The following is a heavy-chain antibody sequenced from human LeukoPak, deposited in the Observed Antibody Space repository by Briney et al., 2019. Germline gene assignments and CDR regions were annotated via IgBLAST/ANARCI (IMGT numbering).Heavy chain of an antibody. V-gene: IGHV3-7*01. D-gene: IGHD2-15*01. CDR1: GFTFIDHY. CDR3: ARETWWHSDY. Sequence: PGGSLRLSCSASGFTFIDHYMSWVRQAPGKGLECVAKIKPDGSEKYYVDSVKGRFTISRDNSKNSLYLQLNSLRAEDTAVYYCARETWWHSDYWGQGSLVTVSS. CDR2: IKPDGSEK. J-gene: IGHJ4*02.